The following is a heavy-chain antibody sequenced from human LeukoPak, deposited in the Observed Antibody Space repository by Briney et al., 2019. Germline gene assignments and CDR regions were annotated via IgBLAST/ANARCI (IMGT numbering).Heavy chain of an antibody. CDR3: AKGQELDDGVFDS. Sequence: PGRSLRLSCAASGFTFSSYTMHWVRQAPGKGLEWVAVISYDGTNEYYADSVKGRFTVSRDNSRQTLFLQMSSLRVEDTATYYCAKGQELDDGVFDSWGQGTLVTVSS. CDR1: GFTFSSYT. V-gene: IGHV3-30-3*01. CDR2: ISYDGTNE. D-gene: IGHD1-1*01. J-gene: IGHJ4*02.